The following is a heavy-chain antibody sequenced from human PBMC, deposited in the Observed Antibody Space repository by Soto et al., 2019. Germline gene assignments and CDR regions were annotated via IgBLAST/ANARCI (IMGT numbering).Heavy chain of an antibody. J-gene: IGHJ4*02. D-gene: IGHD3-3*01. CDR3: AHRVLRTVFGLVTTTAIYFDF. V-gene: IGHV2-5*02. CDR2: IYWDDDK. CDR1: GFSLTTSGVG. Sequence: QITLNESGPTQVKPRQTLTLTCTFSGFSLTTSGVGVGWIRQSPGKAREWLALIYWDDDKRYSPSLKSRLTITKDTSKILVVLTMADLDPADTATYYCAHRVLRTVFGLVTTTAIYFDFWGQGTPVAVSS.